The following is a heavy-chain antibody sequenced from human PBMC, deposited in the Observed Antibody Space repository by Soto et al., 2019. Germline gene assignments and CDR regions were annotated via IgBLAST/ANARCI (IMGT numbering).Heavy chain of an antibody. V-gene: IGHV4-31*02. Sequence: WTWIRQHPGKGLEWIGYIYYSGSTYYNPSLKSRVTISVDTSKNQFSLKLSSVTAADTAVYYCATQREGDLFDYWGQGTLVTVSS. J-gene: IGHJ4*02. D-gene: IGHD2-21*02. CDR3: ATQREGDLFDY. CDR2: IYYSGST.